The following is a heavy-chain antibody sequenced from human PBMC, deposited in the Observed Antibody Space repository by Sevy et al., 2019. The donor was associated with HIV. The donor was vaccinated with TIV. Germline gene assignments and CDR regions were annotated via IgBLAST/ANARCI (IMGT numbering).Heavy chain of an antibody. CDR1: GFIFTTYG. J-gene: IGHJ6*02. V-gene: IGHV3-30*18. Sequence: GGSLRLSCAASGFIFTTYGMHGVRQAPGKGLEWVAIVSYDGSNKFYADSVKGRFTISRDNSKNTLYLQMNSLRTEDTAVYYCAKEIGSSGGDLYYYGMDVWGQGTTVTVSS. D-gene: IGHD6-19*01. CDR3: AKEIGSSGGDLYYYGMDV. CDR2: VSYDGSNK.